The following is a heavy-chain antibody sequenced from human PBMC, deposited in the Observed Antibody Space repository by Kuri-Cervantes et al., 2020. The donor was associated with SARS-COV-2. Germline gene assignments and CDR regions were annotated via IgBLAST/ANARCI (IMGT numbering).Heavy chain of an antibody. Sequence: GSLRLSCGVYGGPLSGYYWSWIRQPPGKGLEWIGEINHSGSTNFNPSLKSRVTISVDTSKNQFSLKLSSVTAADTAVYYCARDWGDYYDSSGSDAFDIWGQGTMVTVSS. J-gene: IGHJ3*02. CDR3: ARDWGDYYDSSGSDAFDI. CDR2: INHSGST. V-gene: IGHV4-34*01. D-gene: IGHD3-22*01. CDR1: GGPLSGYY.